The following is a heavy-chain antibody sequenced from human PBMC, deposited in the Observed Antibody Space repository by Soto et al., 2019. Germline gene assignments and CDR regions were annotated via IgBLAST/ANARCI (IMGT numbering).Heavy chain of an antibody. CDR2: IYYSGSS. V-gene: IGHV4-30-4*01. CDR3: ARGRYYGSGPVSY. Sequence: SETLSLTCTVSGGSISSGDYYWSWIRQPPGKGLEWIGYIYYSGSSYYNPSLKSRVTISVDTSKNQFSLKLSSVTAADTAVYYCARGRYYGSGPVSYWGQGTLVTVSS. CDR1: GGSISSGDYY. D-gene: IGHD3-10*01. J-gene: IGHJ4*02.